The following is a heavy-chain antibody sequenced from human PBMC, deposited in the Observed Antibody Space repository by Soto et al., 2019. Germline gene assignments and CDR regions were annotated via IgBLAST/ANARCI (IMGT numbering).Heavy chain of an antibody. J-gene: IGHJ3*02. CDR2: IYYSGST. V-gene: IGHV4-39*01. CDR3: ASVRGYSYGYGISDAFDI. Sequence: QLQLQESGPGLVKPSETLSLTCTVSGGSISSSSYYWGWIRQPPGKGLEWIGSIYYSGSTYYNPSLKSRVTISVDTSKNQFSLKLSSVTAADTAVYYCASVRGYSYGYGISDAFDIWGQGTMVTVSS. D-gene: IGHD5-18*01. CDR1: GGSISSSSYY.